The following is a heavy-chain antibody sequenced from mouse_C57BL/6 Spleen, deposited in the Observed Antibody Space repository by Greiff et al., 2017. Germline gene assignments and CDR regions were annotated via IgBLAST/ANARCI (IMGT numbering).Heavy chain of an antibody. Sequence: QVQLQQSGAELARPGASVKMSCKASGYTFTSYTMHWVKQRPGQGLEWIGYINPSSGYTKYNQKFKDKATLTADKSSSTAYMQLSSLTSEDSAVYYCARLKDGAPYAMDYWGQGTSVTVSS. J-gene: IGHJ4*01. CDR3: ARLKDGAPYAMDY. CDR1: GYTFTSYT. V-gene: IGHV1-4*01. CDR2: INPSSGYT.